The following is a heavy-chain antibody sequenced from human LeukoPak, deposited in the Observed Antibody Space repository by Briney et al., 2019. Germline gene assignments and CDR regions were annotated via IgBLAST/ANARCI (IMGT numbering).Heavy chain of an antibody. V-gene: IGHV4-61*02. CDR2: IYTSGST. CDR3: ARDPADYYDSSGYSAPRLSDY. J-gene: IGHJ4*01. D-gene: IGHD3-22*01. CDR1: GGSISSGSYY. Sequence: SETLSLTCTVSGGSISSGSYYWSWIRQPAGKGLEWIGRIYTSGSTNYNPSHKSRVTISVDTSKNQFSLKLSSVTAADTAVYYCARDPADYYDSSGYSAPRLSDYWGQGTLVTVSS.